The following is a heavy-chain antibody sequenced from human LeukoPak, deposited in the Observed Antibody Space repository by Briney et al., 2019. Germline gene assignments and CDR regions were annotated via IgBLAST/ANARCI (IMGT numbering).Heavy chain of an antibody. J-gene: IGHJ6*03. D-gene: IGHD5-12*01. CDR3: ARRPVSGYDPYYYYYMDV. V-gene: IGHV4-39*01. Sequence: SETLSLTCTVSGGSISSSSYYWGWIRQPPGRGLEWIGSIYYSGSTYYNPSLKSRVTISVDTSKSQFSLKLSSVTAADTAVYCCARRPVSGYDPYYYYYMDVWGKGTTVTVSS. CDR2: IYYSGST. CDR1: GGSISSSSYY.